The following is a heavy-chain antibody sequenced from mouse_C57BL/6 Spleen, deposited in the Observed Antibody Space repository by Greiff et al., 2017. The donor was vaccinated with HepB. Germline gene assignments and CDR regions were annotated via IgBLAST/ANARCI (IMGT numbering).Heavy chain of an antibody. CDR1: GFTFSSYT. J-gene: IGHJ1*03. Sequence: EVKLMESGGGLVKPGGSLKLSCAASGFTFSSYTMSWVRQTPEKRLEWVATISGGGGNTYYPDSVKGRFTISRDNAKNTLYLQMSSLRSEDTALYYCARRIYYGNYDWYFDVWGTGTTVTVSS. CDR3: ARRIYYGNYDWYFDV. V-gene: IGHV5-9*01. D-gene: IGHD2-1*01. CDR2: ISGGGGNT.